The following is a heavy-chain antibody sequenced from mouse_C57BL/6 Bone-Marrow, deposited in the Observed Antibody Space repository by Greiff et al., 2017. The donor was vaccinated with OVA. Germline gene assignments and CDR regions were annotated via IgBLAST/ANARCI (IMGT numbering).Heavy chain of an antibody. Sequence: VQLQQPGAELVMPGASVKLSCKASGYTFTSYWMHWVKQRPGQGLEWIGEIDPSDSYTNYNQKFKGKSTLTVDKSSSTAYMQLSSLTSEDFAVYYCARKGGTWYFDVWGTGTTVTVSS. CDR2: IDPSDSYT. J-gene: IGHJ1*03. CDR1: GYTFTSYW. CDR3: ARKGGTWYFDV. V-gene: IGHV1-69*01. D-gene: IGHD1-1*01.